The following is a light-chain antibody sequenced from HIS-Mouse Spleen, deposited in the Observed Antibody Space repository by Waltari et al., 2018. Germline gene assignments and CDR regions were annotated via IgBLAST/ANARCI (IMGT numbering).Light chain of an antibody. V-gene: IGLV3-25*03. CDR3: QSADSSGTYVV. Sequence: YELTQPPSVSVSPGQTARITCSGDAVPKQYAYWYQQKPGQAPVLVIYKDSERTSGIPERFSGSSSGTTVTLTISGVQAEDEADYYCQSADSSGTYVVFGGGTKLTVL. J-gene: IGLJ2*01. CDR1: AVPKQY. CDR2: KDS.